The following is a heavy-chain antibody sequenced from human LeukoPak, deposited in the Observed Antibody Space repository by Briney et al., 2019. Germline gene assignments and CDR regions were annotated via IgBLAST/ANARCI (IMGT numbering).Heavy chain of an antibody. J-gene: IGHJ6*02. Sequence: GSLRLSCAASGFTLGAFAMHWVRQAPGKGLEWVSLIDKDGRKTYYADSVKGRFTISRDNSKNSLYLQMTSLRTEDTALYYCATWAFYHSLDVWGQGAMVTVSS. CDR1: GFTLGAFA. V-gene: IGHV3-43*02. D-gene: IGHD1-26*01. CDR3: ATWAFYHSLDV. CDR2: IDKDGRKT.